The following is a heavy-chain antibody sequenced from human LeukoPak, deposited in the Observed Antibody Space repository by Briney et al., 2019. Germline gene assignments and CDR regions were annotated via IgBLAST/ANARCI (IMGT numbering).Heavy chain of an antibody. CDR1: GGSVSSYY. D-gene: IGHD1-14*01. CDR2: IHNSGRT. CDR3: ARHGTISSESYFDY. V-gene: IGHV4-59*08. Sequence: SETLSLTCSVSGGSVSSYYWSWIRQSPGKGLEWIGHIHNSGRTNYNPSLKSRVTGFFDTSKNQVSLRLSSVTAADTAVYYCARHGTISSESYFDYWGQGALVTVSS. J-gene: IGHJ4*02.